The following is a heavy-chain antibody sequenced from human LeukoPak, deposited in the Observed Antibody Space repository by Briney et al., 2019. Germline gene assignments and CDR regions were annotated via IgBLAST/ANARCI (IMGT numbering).Heavy chain of an antibody. D-gene: IGHD3-10*01. V-gene: IGHV3-33*01. CDR2: IWYDKSNK. CDR1: GFTFSIYG. CDR3: ARETPPGYYGSGASYYYYGMDV. J-gene: IGHJ6*02. Sequence: GMSVTLSCAASGFTFSIYGMHGVRQAPGKGLEWVTVIWYDKSNKYYADSVKGRLTISRDNSKNTLYLQMSSLRGEDTAVYYGARETPPGYYGSGASYYYYGMDVWGQGTTVTVSS.